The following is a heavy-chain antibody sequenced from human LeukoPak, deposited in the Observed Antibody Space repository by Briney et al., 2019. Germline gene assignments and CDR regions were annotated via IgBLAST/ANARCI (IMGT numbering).Heavy chain of an antibody. CDR1: GFTFSSYN. D-gene: IGHD4/OR15-4a*01. V-gene: IGHV3-21*01. CDR3: TRYGGNAFDV. J-gene: IGHJ3*01. Sequence: GGSLRLSCAASGFTFSSYNMNWVRQAPGKGLEWVSSISSGSSYIYYADSVKGRFTISRDNAKNSLYLQMNSLRAEDTALYYCTRYGGNAFDVWGQGTMVTVSS. CDR2: ISSGSSYI.